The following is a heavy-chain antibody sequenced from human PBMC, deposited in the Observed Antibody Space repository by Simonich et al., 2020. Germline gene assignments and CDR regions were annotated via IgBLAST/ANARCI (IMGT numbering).Heavy chain of an antibody. V-gene: IGHV4-34*01. CDR2: INHSGST. D-gene: IGHD5-12*01. CDR1: GGSFSGYY. Sequence: QVQLQQWGAGLLKPSETLSLTCAVYGGSFSGYYLRWIRQPPGKGVEGIGEINHSGSTNYNPSLKSRVTIAVDTSKNQFSLKLSSVTAADTAVYYCARDRVRDGYPAGDVDVWGQGTTVTVSS. J-gene: IGHJ6*02. CDR3: ARDRVRDGYPAGDVDV.